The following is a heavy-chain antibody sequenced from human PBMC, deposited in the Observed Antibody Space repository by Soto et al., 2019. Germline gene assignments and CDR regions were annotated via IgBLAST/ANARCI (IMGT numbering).Heavy chain of an antibody. CDR1: GGSVSSGSYY. CDR3: ARSPNIVVVPAASGFDP. CDR2: IYYSGST. J-gene: IGHJ5*02. V-gene: IGHV4-61*01. Sequence: PSETLSLTCTVSGGSVSSGSYYWSWIRQPPGEGLEWIGYIYYSGSTNYNPSLKSRVTISVDTSKNQFSLKLSSVTAADTAVYYCARSPNIVVVPAASGFDPWGQGTLVTVSS. D-gene: IGHD2-2*01.